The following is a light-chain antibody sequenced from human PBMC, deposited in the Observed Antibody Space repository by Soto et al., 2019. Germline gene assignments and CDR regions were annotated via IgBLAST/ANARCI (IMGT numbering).Light chain of an antibody. CDR2: GTF. CDR1: QSVSSNY. J-gene: IGKJ1*01. Sequence: VLPHSAGAVSLSPWERATLSFRASQSVSSNYLAWYQQKPGQAPRLLIYGTFNRATGIPDRFSGSTSGTDFTLTISRLEPEDFAVYYCQQDGSSLWTFGQGAKV. CDR3: QQDGSSLWT. V-gene: IGKV3-20*01.